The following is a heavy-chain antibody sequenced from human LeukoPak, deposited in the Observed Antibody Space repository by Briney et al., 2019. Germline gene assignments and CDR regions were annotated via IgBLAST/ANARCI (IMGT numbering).Heavy chain of an antibody. Sequence: HPSETLSLTCTVSGASISSYYWSWIRQPPGKGLEWVGYIYYSGSTNYNPSLKSRVTISVDTSKNQFSLKLSSVTAADTAVYYCARGEFDGGVYFDYWGQGTLVTVSS. J-gene: IGHJ4*02. CDR1: GASISSYY. CDR3: ARGEFDGGVYFDY. V-gene: IGHV4-59*12. CDR2: IYYSGST. D-gene: IGHD3-16*01.